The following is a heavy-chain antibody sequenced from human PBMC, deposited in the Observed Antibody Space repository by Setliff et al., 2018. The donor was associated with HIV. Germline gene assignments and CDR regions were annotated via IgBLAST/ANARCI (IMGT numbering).Heavy chain of an antibody. Sequence: ASVKVSCKASGYTFTSYHMHWVRQAPGQGLVWMGLINPSGGTTSYAQKFQGRVTVTRDTSTSTVYMELSSLRSEDTAVYYCAATVESVGPYYGMGVWGQGTTVTVSS. D-gene: IGHD1-26*01. CDR3: AATVESVGPYYGMGV. V-gene: IGHV1-46*01. CDR2: INPSGGTT. J-gene: IGHJ6*02. CDR1: GYTFTSYH.